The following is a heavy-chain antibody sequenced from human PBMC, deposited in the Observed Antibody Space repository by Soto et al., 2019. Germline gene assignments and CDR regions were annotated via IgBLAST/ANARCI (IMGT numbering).Heavy chain of an antibody. CDR1: GYTFTSYA. J-gene: IGHJ3*02. V-gene: IGHV1-3*01. D-gene: IGHD3-10*01. CDR2: INAGNGNT. Sequence: ASVKVSCKASGYTFTSYAMHWVRQAPGQRLEWMGWINAGNGNTKYSQKFHGRVTITRDTSASTAYMELSSLRSEDTAVYYCASPVPGRGAFDIWGQGTMVTVSS. CDR3: ASPVPGRGAFDI.